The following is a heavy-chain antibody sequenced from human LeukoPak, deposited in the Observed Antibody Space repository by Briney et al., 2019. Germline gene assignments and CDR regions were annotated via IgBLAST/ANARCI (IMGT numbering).Heavy chain of an antibody. CDR1: GFTFSINA. V-gene: IGHV3-30*04. CDR2: ISYDGSNK. D-gene: IGHD3-22*01. J-gene: IGHJ4*02. Sequence: GGSLRLSCAASGFTFSINAMHWVRQAPGKGLEWVSVISYDGSNKYYADSVKGRFTISRDNSKNTLYLQMNSLRAEDTAVYYCAKGGAYDSSGYYYWGQGTLVTVSS. CDR3: AKGGAYDSSGYYY.